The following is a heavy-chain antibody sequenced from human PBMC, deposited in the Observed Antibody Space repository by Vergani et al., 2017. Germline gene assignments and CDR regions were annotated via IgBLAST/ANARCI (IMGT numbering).Heavy chain of an antibody. Sequence: QVQLQESGPGLVKPSQTLSLTCTVSGASINNDFYYWHWIRQPAGKGLEWIGRIYVSGITDYNSSLQSRVSMSVDTSKNQFSLTLTSVSAADTAVYYCANDNKQLRTRAFDLLGQGKIVTVSS. J-gene: IGHJ3*01. CDR3: ANDNKQLRTRAFDL. CDR1: GASINNDFYY. V-gene: IGHV4-61*02. CDR2: IYVSGIT. D-gene: IGHD2-8*01.